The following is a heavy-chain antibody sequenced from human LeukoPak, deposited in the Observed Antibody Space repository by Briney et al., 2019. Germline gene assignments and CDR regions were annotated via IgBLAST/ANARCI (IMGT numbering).Heavy chain of an antibody. D-gene: IGHD3-10*01. CDR2: IYHSGGT. CDR1: GGSISSSNW. J-gene: IGHJ5*02. Sequence: SGTLSLTCAVSGGSISSSNWWSWVRQPPGKGLEWIGEIYHSGGTNYNPSLKSRVTISVDKSKNQFSLKLSSVTAADTAVYYCATLWFGELGSWFDPWGQGTLVTVSS. CDR3: ATLWFGELGSWFDP. V-gene: IGHV4-4*02.